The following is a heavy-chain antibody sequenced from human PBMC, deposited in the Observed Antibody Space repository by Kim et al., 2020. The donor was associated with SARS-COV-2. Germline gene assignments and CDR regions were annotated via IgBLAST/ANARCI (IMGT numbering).Heavy chain of an antibody. CDR3: AKVERRPWSSRLFWGLNTPGAFDI. Sequence: GGSLRLSCAASGFTFSSYAMSWVRQAPGKGLEWVSAISGSGGSTYYADSVKGRFTISRDNSKNTLYLQMNSLRAEDTAVYYCAKVERRPWSSRLFWGLNTPGAFDIWGQGTMVTVSS. V-gene: IGHV3-23*01. CDR1: GFTFSSYA. CDR2: ISGSGGST. J-gene: IGHJ3*02. D-gene: IGHD3-22*01.